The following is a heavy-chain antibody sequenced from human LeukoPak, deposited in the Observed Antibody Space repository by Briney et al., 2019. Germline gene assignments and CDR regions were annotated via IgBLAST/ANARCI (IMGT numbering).Heavy chain of an antibody. D-gene: IGHD2-2*01. CDR3: AREYCSSTSCYGFDP. CDR1: GYTFTDYY. Sequence: GASVKVSCKASGYTFTDYYMHWVRQAPGHGLEWMGWINPNSGDTNYAQKFQGRVTMTRDTSISTAYMELSRLRSDDTAVYYCAREYCSSTSCYGFDPWGQGTLVIVSS. V-gene: IGHV1-2*02. CDR2: INPNSGDT. J-gene: IGHJ5*02.